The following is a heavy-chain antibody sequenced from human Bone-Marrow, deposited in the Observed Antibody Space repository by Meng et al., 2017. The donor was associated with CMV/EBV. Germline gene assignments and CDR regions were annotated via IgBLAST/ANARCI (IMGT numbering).Heavy chain of an antibody. CDR1: GFTFTSSA. V-gene: IGHV1-58*01. J-gene: IGHJ4*02. CDR2: IVVGSGST. Sequence: SVKVSCKASGFTFTSSAVQWVRQARGQRLEWIGWIVVGSGSTNYAQKFQERVTITRDMSTSTAYMELSSLRSEDTAVYYCAAAALKLVGYRPNQWGQGTLVTVSS. D-gene: IGHD2-15*01. CDR3: AAAALKLVGYRPNQ.